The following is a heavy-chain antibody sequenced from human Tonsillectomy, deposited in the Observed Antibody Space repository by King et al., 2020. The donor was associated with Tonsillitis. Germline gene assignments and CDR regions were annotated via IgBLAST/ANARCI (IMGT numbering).Heavy chain of an antibody. CDR1: GGSISSNSYH. D-gene: IGHD3-10*01. V-gene: IGHV4-39*01. CDR3: ALNYYGSGSYFEASDY. Sequence: QLQESGPGLVKPSETLSLTCTVSGGSISSNSYHWGWIRQPPGKGLEWIGTIYYSGSTYYNPSLTSRLTISVDTSKNQLSLKLTSVTAADTAVYYCALNYYGSGSYFEASDYWGQGTLVTVSS. CDR2: IYYSGST. J-gene: IGHJ4*02.